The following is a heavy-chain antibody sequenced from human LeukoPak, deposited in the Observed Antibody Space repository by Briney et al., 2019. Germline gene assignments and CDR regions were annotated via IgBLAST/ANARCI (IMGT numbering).Heavy chain of an antibody. CDR1: GFTFSDYY. V-gene: IGHV3-11*05. Sequence: PGGSLRLSCAVCGFTFSDYYMSWIRQAPGKGLEWVSYISSSSSYTNYADSVKGRFTISRDNAKNSLYLQMNSLRAEDTAVYYCAREGYTGNFDYWGQGTLVTVSS. CDR2: ISSSSSYT. CDR3: AREGYTGNFDY. D-gene: IGHD2-2*02. J-gene: IGHJ4*02.